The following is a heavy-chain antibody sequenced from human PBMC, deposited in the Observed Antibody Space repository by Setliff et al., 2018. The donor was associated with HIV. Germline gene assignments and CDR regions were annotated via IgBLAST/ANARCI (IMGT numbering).Heavy chain of an antibody. V-gene: IGHV4-59*12. J-gene: IGHJ4*02. D-gene: IGHD5-18*01. CDR1: GGSISSYY. CDR3: AREGKTALVTKYFDY. CDR2: IHSSGST. Sequence: SETLSLTCTISGGSISSYYWSWIRQPPGKGLEWIGNIHSSGSTNYNPSLKSRITISRDTSKNQFSLKMNSVTAADTAVYYCAREGKTALVTKYFDYWGQGTLVTVSS.